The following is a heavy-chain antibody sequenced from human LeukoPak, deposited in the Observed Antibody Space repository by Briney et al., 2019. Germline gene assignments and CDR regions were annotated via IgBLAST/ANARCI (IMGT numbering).Heavy chain of an antibody. D-gene: IGHD3-10*01. J-gene: IGHJ4*02. CDR3: AGWFGELLPLFAY. CDR1: GYSITRGYY. Sequence: SETLSLTCTASGYSITRGYYWGWIRQPPGKGLEWIGSVYHSANTYYNPSLKGRVTISVDTSKNQFSLRVSSVSAADTAVYYCAGWFGELLPLFAYWGQGALVTVSS. CDR2: VYHSANT. V-gene: IGHV4-38-2*02.